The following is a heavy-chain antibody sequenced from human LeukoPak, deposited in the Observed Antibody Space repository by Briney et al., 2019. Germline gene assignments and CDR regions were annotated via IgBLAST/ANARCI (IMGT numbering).Heavy chain of an antibody. CDR2: ISSSGSTT. V-gene: IGHV3-48*03. Sequence: PGGSLRLSCAASGFTFSSYEMTWVRQAPGKGLEWVSYISSSGSTTYYADSVKGRFTISRDNAKNSLYLQMNSLRAEDTAVYYCARGNYYGSGSNDYWGQGTLVTVSS. CDR1: GFTFSSYE. J-gene: IGHJ4*02. D-gene: IGHD3-10*01. CDR3: ARGNYYGSGSNDY.